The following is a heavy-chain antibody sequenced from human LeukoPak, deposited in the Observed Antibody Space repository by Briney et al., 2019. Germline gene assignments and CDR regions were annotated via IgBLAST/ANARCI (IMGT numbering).Heavy chain of an antibody. CDR3: ARGMVRGVYYYYYYMDV. CDR1: GGTFSSYA. J-gene: IGHJ6*03. D-gene: IGHD3-10*01. V-gene: IGHV1-69*06. CDR2: IIPIFGTA. Sequence: SVKVSCKASGGTFSSYAISWVRQAPGQGLEWMGGIIPIFGTANYAQKFQGRVTITADKSTSTAYVELSSLRSEDTAVYYCARGMVRGVYYYYYYMDVWGKGTTVTVSS.